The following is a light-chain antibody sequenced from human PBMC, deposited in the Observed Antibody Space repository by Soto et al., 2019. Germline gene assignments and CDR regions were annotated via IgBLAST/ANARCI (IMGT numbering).Light chain of an antibody. CDR3: TSYTRSSTYV. CDR1: SGDVGAYNY. V-gene: IGLV2-14*01. CDR2: EVS. Sequence: ALPQPASVSGSPGQSITISCTGTSGDVGAYNYVSWYQQHPGKAPKLMIYEVSNRPSGVSNRFSGSKSVNTASLTISGLQAEDEADYYCTSYTRSSTYVFGTGTKVTVL. J-gene: IGLJ1*01.